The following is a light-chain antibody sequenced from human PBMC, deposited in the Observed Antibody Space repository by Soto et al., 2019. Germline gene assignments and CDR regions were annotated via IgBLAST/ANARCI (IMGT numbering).Light chain of an antibody. J-gene: IGKJ1*01. Sequence: DIQMTQSPSSLSASVGDRVTITCRASQGIGDYLAWYQQKPGKAPKLLIYATSALQSGVPSRFNGSGSGTDFTLTISSLQPEDVATYYCQKYNSAPPTFGQGAKVDIK. V-gene: IGKV1-27*01. CDR3: QKYNSAPPT. CDR1: QGIGDY. CDR2: ATS.